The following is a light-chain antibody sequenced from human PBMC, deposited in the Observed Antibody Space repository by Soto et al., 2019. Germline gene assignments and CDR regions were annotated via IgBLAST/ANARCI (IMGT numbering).Light chain of an antibody. CDR2: GAS. CDR3: QQRSNWPPWT. V-gene: IGKV3D-20*02. Sequence: ETVLTQSPGTLSSSPGERATLSCRASQTITNSHLAWYQQRPGQAPRLLIYGASGRATGIPDRFSGSGSGTDFTLTISRLEPEDFAVYYCQQRSNWPPWTFGQGTKVDIK. CDR1: QTITNSH. J-gene: IGKJ1*01.